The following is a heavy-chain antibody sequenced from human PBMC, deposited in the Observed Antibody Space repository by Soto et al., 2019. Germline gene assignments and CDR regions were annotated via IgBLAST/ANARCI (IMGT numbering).Heavy chain of an antibody. D-gene: IGHD4-17*01. CDR3: MGYGGNSV. CDR2: VYGGGDT. V-gene: IGHV3-53*01. CDR1: GFTVSDNH. J-gene: IGHJ4*02. Sequence: GGSLRLSCAVSGFTVSDNHVTWVRQATGKGLEWVSVVYGGGDTYYADSVKGRFTISRDNSMNTVSLQMNSLRAEDTAMYYCMGYGGNSVWGQGTQVTVSS.